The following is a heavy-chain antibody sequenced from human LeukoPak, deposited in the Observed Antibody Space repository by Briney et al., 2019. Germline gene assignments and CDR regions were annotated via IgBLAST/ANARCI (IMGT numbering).Heavy chain of an antibody. CDR1: GGSISSGSYY. Sequence: SETLSLTCTVSGGSISSGSYYWSWIRQPAGKGLEWIGRIYTSGSTNYNPSLKSRVTISVDTSKNQFSQKLSSVTAADTAVYYCAWTSAMANYFDYWGQGTLVTVSS. CDR3: AWTSAMANYFDY. CDR2: IYTSGST. J-gene: IGHJ4*02. V-gene: IGHV4-61*02. D-gene: IGHD5-18*01.